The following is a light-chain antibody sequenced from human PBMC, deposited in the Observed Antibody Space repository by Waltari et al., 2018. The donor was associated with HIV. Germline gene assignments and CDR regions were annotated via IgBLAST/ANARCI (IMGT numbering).Light chain of an antibody. Sequence: SYELTQPPSVSVSPGQTARITCPGDALPRQYAFWYQQKSGQAPVLVIYEDNRRPSGIPERFSGSSSGKMATLTISGAQVEDEGDYYCYSTDDSGNPLAVFGGGTQLTVL. J-gene: IGLJ7*01. CDR2: EDN. V-gene: IGLV3-10*01. CDR1: ALPRQY. CDR3: YSTDDSGNPLAV.